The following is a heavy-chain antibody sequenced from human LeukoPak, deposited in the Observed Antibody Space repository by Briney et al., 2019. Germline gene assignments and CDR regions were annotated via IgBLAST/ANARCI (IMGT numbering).Heavy chain of an antibody. CDR2: INSDGSST. V-gene: IGHV3-74*01. Sequence: GGSLRLSCAASGFTFSSYWMHWVRQAPGKRLVWVSRINSDGSSTTYADSVKGRFTISRDNAKNTLSLQMNSLRAEDTAVYYCARGKNGDSLFDYWGQGTLVTVSS. CDR1: GFTFSSYW. D-gene: IGHD4-17*01. CDR3: ARGKNGDSLFDY. J-gene: IGHJ4*02.